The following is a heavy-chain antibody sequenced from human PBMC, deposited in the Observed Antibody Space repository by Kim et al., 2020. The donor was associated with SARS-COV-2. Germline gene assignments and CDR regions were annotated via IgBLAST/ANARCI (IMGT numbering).Heavy chain of an antibody. Sequence: SVKVSCKASGGTFSSYAISWVRQAPGQGLEWMGGIIPIFGTANYAQKFQGRVTITADESTSTAYMELSSLRSEDTAVYYCARGDCSGGSCYGYYYYYGMDVWGQGTTVTVSS. CDR1: GGTFSSYA. V-gene: IGHV1-69*13. J-gene: IGHJ6*02. D-gene: IGHD2-15*01. CDR2: IIPIFGTA. CDR3: ARGDCSGGSCYGYYYYYGMDV.